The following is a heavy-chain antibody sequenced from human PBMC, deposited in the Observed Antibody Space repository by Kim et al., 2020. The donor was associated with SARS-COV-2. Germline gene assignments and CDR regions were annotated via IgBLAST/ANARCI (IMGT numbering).Heavy chain of an antibody. Sequence: SETLSLTCAVYGGSFSGYYWSWIRQPPGKGLEWIGEINHSGSTNYNPSLKSRVTISVDTSKNQFSLKLSSVTAADTAVYYCARAPGIAAAKVWFDPWGQGTLVTVSS. CDR2: INHSGST. CDR3: ARAPGIAAAKVWFDP. J-gene: IGHJ5*02. D-gene: IGHD6-13*01. V-gene: IGHV4-34*01. CDR1: GGSFSGYY.